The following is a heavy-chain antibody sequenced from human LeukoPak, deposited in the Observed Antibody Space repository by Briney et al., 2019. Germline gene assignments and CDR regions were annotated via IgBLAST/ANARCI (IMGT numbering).Heavy chain of an antibody. J-gene: IGHJ4*02. V-gene: IGHV3-23*01. CDR2: ISGSGGNT. Sequence: KTGGSLRLSCAASGFTFSSYAMSWVRQAPGKGLEWVSAISGSGGNTYFADSVKGRFTISRDNSKNTLHLQMSSLRAEDTAVYYCAKEGQRATQGYFDYWGQGTLVTVSS. CDR1: GFTFSSYA. CDR3: AKEGQRATQGYFDY.